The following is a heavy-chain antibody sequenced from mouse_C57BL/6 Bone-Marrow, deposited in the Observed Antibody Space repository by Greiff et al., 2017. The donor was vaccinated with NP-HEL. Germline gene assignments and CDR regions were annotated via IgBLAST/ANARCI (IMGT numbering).Heavy chain of an antibody. CDR3: ARSDYGSSYNWYFDV. V-gene: IGHV1-85*01. D-gene: IGHD1-1*01. CDR2: IYPRDGST. J-gene: IGHJ1*03. CDR1: GYTFTSYD. Sequence: VQLQQSGPELVKPGASVKLSCKASGYTFTSYDINWVKQRPGQGLEWIGWIYPRDGSTKYNEKFKGKATLPVDTSSSTAYMELHSLTSEVSAVYFCARSDYGSSYNWYFDVWGTGTTVTVSS.